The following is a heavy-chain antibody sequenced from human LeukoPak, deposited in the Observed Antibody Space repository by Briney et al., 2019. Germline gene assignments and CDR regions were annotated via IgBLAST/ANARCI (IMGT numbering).Heavy chain of an antibody. V-gene: IGHV4-39*01. CDR3: AQYQSDQLGAFDI. CDR2: IYYSGST. Sequence: PSETLSLTCTVSGGSISSSSYYWGWIRQPPGKGLEWIGSIYYSGSTYYNPSLKSRVTISVDTSKNQFSLKLSSVTAADTAVYYCAQYQSDQLGAFDIWGQGTMVTVSS. J-gene: IGHJ3*02. D-gene: IGHD2-2*01. CDR1: GGSISSSSYY.